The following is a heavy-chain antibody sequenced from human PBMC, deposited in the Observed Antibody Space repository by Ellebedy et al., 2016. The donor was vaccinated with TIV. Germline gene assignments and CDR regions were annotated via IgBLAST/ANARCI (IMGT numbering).Heavy chain of an antibody. CDR2: ISVDGRAV. V-gene: IGHV3-30*03. CDR3: VRGWYSSGHCDVFAM. J-gene: IGHJ3*02. D-gene: IGHD6-19*01. CDR1: GFTFSDSV. Sequence: GGSLRLXXVGFGFTFSDSVMHWVRQDPGKGLDWVAGISVDGRAVHYPDSVKSRFTISRDNAQNAVYLQMNSLRLEDTAVYYCVRGWYSSGHCDVFAMWGQGTIVTVSS.